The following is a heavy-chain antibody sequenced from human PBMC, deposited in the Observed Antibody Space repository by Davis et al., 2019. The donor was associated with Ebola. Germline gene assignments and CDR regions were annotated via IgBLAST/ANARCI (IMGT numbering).Heavy chain of an antibody. CDR1: GGSFSGYY. D-gene: IGHD3-22*01. Sequence: MPGGSLRLSCAVYGGSFSGYYWSWIRQPPGKGLEWIGEINHSGSTNYNPSLKSRVTISVDTSKNQFSLKLSSVTAADTAVYYCARETYYYDSSGYHRGAFDIWGQGTMVTVSS. V-gene: IGHV4-34*01. CDR3: ARETYYYDSSGYHRGAFDI. J-gene: IGHJ3*02. CDR2: INHSGST.